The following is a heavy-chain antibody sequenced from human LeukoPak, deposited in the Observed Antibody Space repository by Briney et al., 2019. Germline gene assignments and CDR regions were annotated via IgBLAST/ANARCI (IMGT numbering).Heavy chain of an antibody. Sequence: ASVKVSCKASGYTFSSYGISWVRQAPGQGLEWMGWINPYNGNTNYAQKVQGRVTMTTDTSTSTAYMELRSLRSDDTAVYYCARDGIVLLWFGEHPPRQTDYWGQGTLVTVSS. D-gene: IGHD3-10*01. V-gene: IGHV1-18*01. CDR2: INPYNGNT. CDR3: ARDGIVLLWFGEHPPRQTDY. J-gene: IGHJ4*02. CDR1: GYTFSSYG.